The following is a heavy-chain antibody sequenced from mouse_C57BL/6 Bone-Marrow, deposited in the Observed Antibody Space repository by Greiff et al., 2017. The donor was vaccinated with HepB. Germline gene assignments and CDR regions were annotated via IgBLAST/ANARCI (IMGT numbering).Heavy chain of an antibody. V-gene: IGHV2-5*01. Sequence: QVQLQQSGPGLVQPSQSLSITCTVSGFSLTSYGVHWVRQSPGKGLEWLGVIWRGGSTDYNAAFMSRLSITKDNSKSQVFFKMNSLQADDTAIYYCAKRGLLREYWYFDVWGTGTTVTVSS. CDR2: IWRGGST. J-gene: IGHJ1*03. CDR3: AKRGLLREYWYFDV. D-gene: IGHD1-1*01. CDR1: GFSLTSYG.